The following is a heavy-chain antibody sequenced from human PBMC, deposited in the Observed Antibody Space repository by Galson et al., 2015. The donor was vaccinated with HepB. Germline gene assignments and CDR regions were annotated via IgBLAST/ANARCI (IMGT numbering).Heavy chain of an antibody. V-gene: IGHV3-21*01. D-gene: IGHD1-26*01. CDR1: GFTFSSYS. CDR2: ISSSSSYI. CDR3: ARDDSGSYPSDAFDN. Sequence: SLRLSCAASGFTFSSYSTNWVRQAPGKGLEWVSSISSSSSYIYYADSVKGRFTISRDNAKNSLYLQMNSLRAEDTAVYYCARDDSGSYPSDAFDNWGQGTMVTVSS. J-gene: IGHJ3*02.